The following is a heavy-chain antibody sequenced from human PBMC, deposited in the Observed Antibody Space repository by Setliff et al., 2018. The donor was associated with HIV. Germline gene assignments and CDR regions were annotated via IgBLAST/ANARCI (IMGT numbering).Heavy chain of an antibody. CDR1: GYSISSGYY. D-gene: IGHD7-27*01. Sequence: SSETLSLTCAVSGYSISSGYYWGWIRQPPGKGLEWIGSIYHSGSTYYNPSLKSRVTISVDTSKNQFSLKLSSVTAADTAVYYCARDLTGASYFDYWGQGTLVTVSS. J-gene: IGHJ4*02. V-gene: IGHV4-38-2*02. CDR2: IYHSGST. CDR3: ARDLTGASYFDY.